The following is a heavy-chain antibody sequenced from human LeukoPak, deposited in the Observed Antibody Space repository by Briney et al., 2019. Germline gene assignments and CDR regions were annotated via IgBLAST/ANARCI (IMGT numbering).Heavy chain of an antibody. CDR1: GGSISSSNYY. CDR2: IYYSGST. J-gene: IGHJ6*03. Sequence: PSETLSLTCTVSGGSISSSNYYWGCIRQPPGKGLECIGSIYYSGSTYYNPSLKSRVTISVDTSKNQFSLKLSSVTAADTAVYYCARHPNPRLRGSYRYYYYYMDVWGKGTTVTVSS. D-gene: IGHD4-23*01. CDR3: ARHPNPRLRGSYRYYYYYMDV. V-gene: IGHV4-39*01.